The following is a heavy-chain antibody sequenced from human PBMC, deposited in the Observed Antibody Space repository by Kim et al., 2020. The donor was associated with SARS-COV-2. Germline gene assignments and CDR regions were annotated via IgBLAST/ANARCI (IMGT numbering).Heavy chain of an antibody. V-gene: IGHV4-34*01. CDR2: SS. Sequence: SSNYNPSLKSRVTISVDTAKNQCSRKLSSVTAAATAVYYCARGARRKGDFWGQRTLVTVSS. CDR3: ARGARRKGDF. J-gene: IGHJ4*02.